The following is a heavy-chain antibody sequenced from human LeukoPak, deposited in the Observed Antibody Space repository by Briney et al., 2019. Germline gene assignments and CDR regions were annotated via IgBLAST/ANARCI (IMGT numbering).Heavy chain of an antibody. CDR1: GGSISSGSYY. J-gene: IGHJ6*02. CDR2: IYTSGST. D-gene: IGHD4-23*01. Sequence: PSETLSLTCTVSGGSISSGSYYWSWIGQPAGKGLELIGRIYTSGSTNYNPSLKSRVTISVDTSKNQFSLKLSSVTAADTAVYYCARDHTVVTPIDYYYYGMDVWGQGTTVTVSS. CDR3: ARDHTVVTPIDYYYYGMDV. V-gene: IGHV4-61*02.